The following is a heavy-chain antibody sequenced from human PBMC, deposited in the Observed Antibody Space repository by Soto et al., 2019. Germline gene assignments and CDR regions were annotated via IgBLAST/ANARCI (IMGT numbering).Heavy chain of an antibody. J-gene: IGHJ4*02. CDR3: LWFYYFDY. CDR2: INHSGST. V-gene: IGHV4-34*01. D-gene: IGHD5-18*01. CDR1: GGSFSGYY. Sequence: SETLPLTCAVYGGSFSGYYWSWIRQPPGKGLEWIGEINHSGSTNYNPSIKSRVPISLDTSKNKFSLKLSSVTAADLFPARQLWFYYFDYWGQGTLVTVSS.